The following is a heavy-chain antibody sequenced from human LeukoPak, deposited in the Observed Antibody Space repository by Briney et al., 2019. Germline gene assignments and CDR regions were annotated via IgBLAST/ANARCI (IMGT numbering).Heavy chain of an antibody. CDR2: IRSQTAGGTT. J-gene: IGHJ1*01. Sequence: GGSLRLSCAVSGLTLSNVWMNWVRQAPGKGLEWVGRIRSQTAGGTTDFAAPVKGRFSISRDDSKNSLYLQMNSLTSEDTAVYYCAHGSAQYYEYWGQGTLVTVSP. CDR1: GLTLSNVW. D-gene: IGHD2-15*01. CDR3: AHGSAQYYEY. V-gene: IGHV3-15*07.